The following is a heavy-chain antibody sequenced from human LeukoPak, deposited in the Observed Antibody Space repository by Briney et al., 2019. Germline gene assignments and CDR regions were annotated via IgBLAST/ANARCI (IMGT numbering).Heavy chain of an antibody. V-gene: IGHV3-66*03. Sequence: GGSLRLSCAGSGFNVSNYYMSWVRQAPGKGLEWVSLIRDSGEPFYADSVRGRFTVSRDNSKNTMYLQMNRLRVEDAAVYFCARDRAVTQDWVEFDPWGQGTLVTVSS. CDR1: GFNVSNYY. CDR3: ARDRAVTQDWVEFDP. J-gene: IGHJ5*02. D-gene: IGHD4-17*01. CDR2: IRDSGEP.